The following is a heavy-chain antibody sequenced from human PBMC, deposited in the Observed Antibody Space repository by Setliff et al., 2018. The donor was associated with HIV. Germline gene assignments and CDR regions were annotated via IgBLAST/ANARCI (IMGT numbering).Heavy chain of an antibody. D-gene: IGHD2-8*02. V-gene: IGHV3-21*04. CDR3: AKDRNWDPPYWFDY. CDR2: ISSSSSYI. Sequence: PGGSLRLSCAASGFTFSSYSINWVRQAPGQGLECVSSISSSSSYIYYADSVKGRFTISRDNSKNMVYLQMNSLRDEDTAVYYCAKDRNWDPPYWFDYWGQGTLVTVSS. J-gene: IGHJ4*02. CDR1: GFTFSSYS.